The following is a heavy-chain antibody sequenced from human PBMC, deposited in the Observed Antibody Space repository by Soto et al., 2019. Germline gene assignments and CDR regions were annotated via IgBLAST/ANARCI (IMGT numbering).Heavy chain of an antibody. D-gene: IGHD6-13*01. CDR3: ARDSQYSSSWYPWYYYYGMDV. Sequence: GASVKVSCKASGYTFTSYAMHWVRQAPGQRLEWMGWINAGNGNTKYAQKFQGRVTITTDESTSTAYMELSSLRPEDTAVYYCARDSQYSSSWYPWYYYYGMDVWGQGTTVTVSS. CDR2: INAGNGNT. J-gene: IGHJ6*02. V-gene: IGHV1-3*01. CDR1: GYTFTSYA.